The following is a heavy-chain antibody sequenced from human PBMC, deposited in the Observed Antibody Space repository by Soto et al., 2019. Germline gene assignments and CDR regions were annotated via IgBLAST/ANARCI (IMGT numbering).Heavy chain of an antibody. CDR3: ARGNYGSGSYPFDY. Sequence: QVQLVESGGGVVQPGRSLRLSCAASGFTFSSYGMHWVRQAPGKGLEWVAVIWYDGSNKYYEDSVKGRFTISRDNSKNTLYLQMNSLRAEDMAVYYCARGNYGSGSYPFDYWGQGTLVTVSS. CDR2: IWYDGSNK. V-gene: IGHV3-33*01. CDR1: GFTFSSYG. J-gene: IGHJ4*02. D-gene: IGHD3-10*01.